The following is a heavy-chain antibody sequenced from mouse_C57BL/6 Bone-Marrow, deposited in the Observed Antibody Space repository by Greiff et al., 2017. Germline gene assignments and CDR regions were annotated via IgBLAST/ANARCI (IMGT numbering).Heavy chain of an antibody. CDR1: GFSLTSYG. V-gene: IGHV2-3*01. CDR3: AKHEPYAFALDD. CDR2: IWGAGST. J-gene: IGHJ2*01. Sequence: VKLLESGPGLVAPSQSLSITCTVSGFSLTSYGVSWVRQTPGQGLEWLGVIWGAGSTNYHSALISRLGISKDNSKSQVFLKLNSLQSADTAAYYCAKHEPYAFALDDWGKGTTLSAAS. D-gene: IGHD6-5*01.